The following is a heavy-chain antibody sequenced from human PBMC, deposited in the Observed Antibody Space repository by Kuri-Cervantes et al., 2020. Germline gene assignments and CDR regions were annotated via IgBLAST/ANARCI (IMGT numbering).Heavy chain of an antibody. D-gene: IGHD1-26*01. J-gene: IGHJ4*02. CDR2: IWYDGSNK. V-gene: IGHV3-33*06. CDR3: AKDKVGSLGFDC. CDR1: GFTFSSYG. Sequence: GESLKISCAASGFTFSSYGMHWVRQAPGKGLEWVAVIWYDGSNKYYADSVKGRFTISRDNSRNIMYLQMNSLKVEDTAVYYCAKDKVGSLGFDCWGQGTLVTVSS.